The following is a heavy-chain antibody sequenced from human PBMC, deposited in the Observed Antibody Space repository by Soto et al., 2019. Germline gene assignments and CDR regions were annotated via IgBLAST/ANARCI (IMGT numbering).Heavy chain of an antibody. CDR2: IYYSGST. V-gene: IGHV4-30-4*01. Sequence: SETLSLTCTVSGGSISSGDYYWSRIRQPPGKGLEWIGYIYYSGSTYYNPSLKSRVTISVDTSKNQFSLKLSSVTAADTAVYYCARGSGYDLVVFDYWGQGTLVTVSS. J-gene: IGHJ4*02. CDR1: GGSISSGDYY. D-gene: IGHD5-12*01. CDR3: ARGSGYDLVVFDY.